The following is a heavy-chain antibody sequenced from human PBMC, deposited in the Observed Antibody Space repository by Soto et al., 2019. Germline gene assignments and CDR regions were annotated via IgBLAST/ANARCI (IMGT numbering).Heavy chain of an antibody. J-gene: IGHJ4*02. V-gene: IGHV3-23*01. CDR2: MSGSGTTT. CDR3: AKRRGSGWFGFDF. D-gene: IGHD6-19*01. Sequence: EVQLLESGGGLVQPGGSLRLSCAASGFTFRNYAMNWVRQAPGKGLEWVAEMSGSGTTTLYADSVKDRFTISRDNSNKTVFLQMNSLRADDTAVYYCAKRRGSGWFGFDFWGQGTLVTVSS. CDR1: GFTFRNYA.